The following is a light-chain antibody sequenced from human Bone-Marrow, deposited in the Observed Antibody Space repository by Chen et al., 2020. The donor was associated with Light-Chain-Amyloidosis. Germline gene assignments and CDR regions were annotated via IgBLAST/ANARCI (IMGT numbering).Light chain of an antibody. Sequence: DIVMTQAPDSLAGSLGERATINCKSSQSLLYTSNNKNYLTWYQQKPGQPPKLLIHWASTRESGVPDRFSGSGSGTDFTLTISSLQAEDVAVYYCQQYYSSPRWTFGQGIRVEIK. CDR2: WAS. V-gene: IGKV4-1*01. CDR3: QQYYSSPRWT. J-gene: IGKJ1*01. CDR1: QSLLYTSNNKNY.